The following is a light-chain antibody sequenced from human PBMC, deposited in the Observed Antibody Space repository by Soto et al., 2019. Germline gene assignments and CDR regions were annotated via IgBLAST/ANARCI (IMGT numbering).Light chain of an antibody. CDR1: QSVRDTY. CDR3: QHYGSSPGT. J-gene: IGKJ1*01. CDR2: GAY. V-gene: IGKV3-20*01. Sequence: EMLVTQARNTLSLSPGERATHSRTASQSVRDTYLAWYQQKPGQAPRLLIFGAYSRSTGIPDRFSGSGSGTDFTLTISRLEPEDFAVYYCQHYGSSPGTFGQGTKVDIK.